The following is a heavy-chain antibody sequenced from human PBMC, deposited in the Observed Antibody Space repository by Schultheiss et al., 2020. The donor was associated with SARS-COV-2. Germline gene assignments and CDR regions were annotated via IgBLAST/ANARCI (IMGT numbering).Heavy chain of an antibody. CDR2: ISYDGSDK. V-gene: IGHV3-30*03. Sequence: GGSLRLSCAASGFSFSDYGMHWVRQAPGKGLEWVAIISYDGSDKYFADSVKGRFSISRDKSKNTLYLQMNSLRPEDTAMYYCARDRTIAVAGSFDYWGQGTLVTVSS. D-gene: IGHD6-13*01. CDR1: GFSFSDYG. J-gene: IGHJ4*02. CDR3: ARDRTIAVAGSFDY.